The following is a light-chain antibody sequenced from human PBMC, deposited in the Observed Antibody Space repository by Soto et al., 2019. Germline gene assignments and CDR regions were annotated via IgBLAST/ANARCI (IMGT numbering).Light chain of an antibody. CDR1: QSISSW. CDR2: GAS. CDR3: LQRYSHPLT. J-gene: IGKJ4*01. V-gene: IGKV1-5*01. Sequence: MPPSTSTLAATVGDRVTITSRSSQSISSWVDWYQQKPGKAPKLLIYGASGLEIGVPSRFSASGSGTDFTLTISSLQPEDFATYYCLQRYSHPLTFGRGTKVDIK.